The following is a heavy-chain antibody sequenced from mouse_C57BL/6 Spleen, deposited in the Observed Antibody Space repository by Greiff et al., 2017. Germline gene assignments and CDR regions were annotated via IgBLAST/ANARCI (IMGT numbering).Heavy chain of an antibody. D-gene: IGHD2-1*01. CDR2: IYPGSGNT. CDR3: ARGDGNIDY. V-gene: IGHV1-66*01. CDR1: GYSFTSYY. J-gene: IGHJ2*01. Sequence: QVQLKESGPELVKPGASVKISCKASGYSFTSYYIHWVKQRPGQGLEWIGWIYPGSGNTKYNEKFKGKATLTADTSSSTAYMQLSSLTSEDSAVYYCARGDGNIDYWGQGTTLTVSS.